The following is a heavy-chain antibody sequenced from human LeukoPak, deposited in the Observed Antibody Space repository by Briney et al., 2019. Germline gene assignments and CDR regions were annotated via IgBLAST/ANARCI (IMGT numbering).Heavy chain of an antibody. CDR3: AKDRCSNGIGCYYYYMDV. CDR2: IQYDGSNQ. CDR1: GFTFSDAW. J-gene: IGHJ6*03. Sequence: PGGSLRLSCEVSGFTFSDAWMSWVRQAPGKGLEWVAYIQYDGSNQQYADSVKGRFSISRDSSKNILYLQMNSLRAEDTAVYYCAKDRCSNGIGCYYYYMDVWGKGTTVTISS. V-gene: IGHV3-30*02. D-gene: IGHD2-8*01.